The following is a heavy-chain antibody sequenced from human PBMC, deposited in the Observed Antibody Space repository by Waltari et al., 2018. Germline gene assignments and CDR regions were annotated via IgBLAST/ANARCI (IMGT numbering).Heavy chain of an antibody. J-gene: IGHJ2*01. V-gene: IGHV3-30*10. CDR1: GFSFSRHG. D-gene: IGHD3-9*01. CDR2: ISYDGRNK. Sequence: QVHLVESGRGVVQPGGSLRLSCAASGFSFSRHGMHWVRQAPGKGLQWVSVISYDGRNKYYTDSVKGRFTVSRDNSQNTLHLQMNSLAVEDTAVYYCAREGVILKITDRYFDMWGRGTLVTVSS. CDR3: AREGVILKITDRYFDM.